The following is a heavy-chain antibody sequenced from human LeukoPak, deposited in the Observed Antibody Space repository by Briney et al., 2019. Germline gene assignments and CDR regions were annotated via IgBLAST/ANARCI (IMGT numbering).Heavy chain of an antibody. D-gene: IGHD3-10*01. CDR2: IKQDGSEK. Sequence: GGSLRLSCAASGFTFSSYAMSWVRQAPGKGLEGVANIKQDGSEKYYVDSVKGRFTISRDNAKNSLYLQMNSLRAEDTAVYYCARRRSETNWFDPWGQGTLVTVSS. CDR1: GFTFSSYA. CDR3: ARRRSETNWFDP. V-gene: IGHV3-7*01. J-gene: IGHJ5*02.